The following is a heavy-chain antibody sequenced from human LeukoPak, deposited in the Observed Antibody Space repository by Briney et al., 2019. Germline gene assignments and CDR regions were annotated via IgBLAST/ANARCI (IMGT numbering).Heavy chain of an antibody. D-gene: IGHD2-15*01. J-gene: IGHJ6*03. CDR3: ARKGVVVVVAAVNYYYYYMDV. Sequence: KASETLSLTCAVYCGSFSGYFWSWMRQPPGKGLEWIGEINHSGSTNYNPSLKSRVTISVDTSKNQFSLKLSSVTAADTAVYYCARKGVVVVVAAVNYYYYYMDVWGKGTTVTISS. V-gene: IGHV4-34*01. CDR2: INHSGST. CDR1: CGSFSGYF.